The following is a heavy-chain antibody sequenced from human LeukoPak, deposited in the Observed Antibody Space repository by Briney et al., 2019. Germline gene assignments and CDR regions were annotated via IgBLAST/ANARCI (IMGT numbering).Heavy chain of an antibody. J-gene: IGHJ6*02. CDR3: ARGPKYVPYYDFWSGFRPYYYGMDV. CDR1: GGTFSSYA. CDR2: IIPIFGTA. Sequence: SVTVSCKASGGTFSSYAISWVRQAPGQGLEWMGGIIPIFGTANYAQKFQGRVTITADESTSTAYMELSSLRSEDTAVYYCARGPKYVPYYDFWSGFRPYYYGMDVWGQGTTVTVSS. V-gene: IGHV1-69*13. D-gene: IGHD3-3*01.